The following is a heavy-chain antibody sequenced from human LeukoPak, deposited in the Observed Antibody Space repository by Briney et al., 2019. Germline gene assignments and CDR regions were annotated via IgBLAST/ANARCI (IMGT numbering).Heavy chain of an antibody. V-gene: IGHV4-31*03. Sequence: SETLSLTCTVSGGSVSSGSYYWSWIRQHPGKGLEWIGYIYYSGSTYYNPSLKSRVTISVDTSKNQFSLKLSSVTAADTAVYYCARSPHDSERLDYWGQGTLVTVSS. D-gene: IGHD1-1*01. CDR3: ARSPHDSERLDY. J-gene: IGHJ4*02. CDR1: GGSVSSGSYY. CDR2: IYYSGST.